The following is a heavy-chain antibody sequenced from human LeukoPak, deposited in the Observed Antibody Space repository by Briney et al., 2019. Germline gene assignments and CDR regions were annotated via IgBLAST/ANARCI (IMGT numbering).Heavy chain of an antibody. V-gene: IGHV5-10-1*01. CDR1: RYSFTTYW. CDR3: ATGGSGWLY. J-gene: IGHJ4*02. D-gene: IGHD6-19*01. CDR2: IDPSGSST. Sequence: GESLKISCKGSRYSFTTYWISWVRQMPGKGLEWMGRIDPSGSSTDYSPSFQGHVTISADKSISTAYLQWSSLKASDTAMYYCATGGSGWLYWGQGTLVTVSS.